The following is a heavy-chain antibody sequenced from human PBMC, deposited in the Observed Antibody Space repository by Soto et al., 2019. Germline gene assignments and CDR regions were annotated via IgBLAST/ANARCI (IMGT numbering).Heavy chain of an antibody. V-gene: IGHV3-48*03. CDR2: ITSSGSPM. Sequence: GGSMRLSCVASGFTFTNYEINWVRQDPGKGLEWVAYITSSGSPMYYADSVKGRFTISRDNVRNSLYLQMNSLRAEDTAVYYCARLHCSSTNCSYNYYYGMDVWGQGTTVNLSS. CDR1: GFTFTNYE. CDR3: ARLHCSSTNCSYNYYYGMDV. J-gene: IGHJ6*02. D-gene: IGHD2-2*01.